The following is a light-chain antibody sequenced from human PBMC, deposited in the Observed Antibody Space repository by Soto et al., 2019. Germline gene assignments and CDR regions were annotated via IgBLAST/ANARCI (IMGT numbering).Light chain of an antibody. CDR3: QAWDSSSGREV. J-gene: IGLJ2*01. CDR2: QDS. Sequence: SYELTQPPSVSVSPGQTASITCSGDKLGDKYACWYQQKPGQSPVLVIYQDSKRPSGIPERFSGSNSGNTATLTISGTQAMDEADYYCQAWDSSSGREVFGGGTKETVL. V-gene: IGLV3-1*01. CDR1: KLGDKY.